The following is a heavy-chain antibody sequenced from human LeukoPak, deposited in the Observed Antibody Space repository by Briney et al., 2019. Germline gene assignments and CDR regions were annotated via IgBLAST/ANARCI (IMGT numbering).Heavy chain of an antibody. V-gene: IGHV5-51*01. CDR1: GYRFNAYW. CDR3: ARPNITSYYDSRGYDAFDV. D-gene: IGHD3-22*01. Sequence: GESLKISCKGSGYRFNAYWVAWVRQMPGKGLEWMGIIYPDDSDTRYSPSFQGQVTISADKSVRTAYLQWSSLKASDTAMYYCARPNITSYYDSRGYDAFDVWGQGTMVTVSS. J-gene: IGHJ3*01. CDR2: IYPDDSDT.